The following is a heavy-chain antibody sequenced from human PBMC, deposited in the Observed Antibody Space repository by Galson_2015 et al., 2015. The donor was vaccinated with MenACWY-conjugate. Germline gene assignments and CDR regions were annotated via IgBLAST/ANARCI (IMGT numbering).Heavy chain of an antibody. Sequence: SEPLSLTCPVSGESITRYYWSWIRQPPGKGLEWIGYIYHSGNTKYNPSLKSRVTMSLDTSKNQFSLNLNSVTAADTAVYYCARLGSVWYGVDSWGQGTLVTVSS. CDR2: IYHSGNT. CDR1: GESITRYY. J-gene: IGHJ4*02. CDR3: ARLGSVWYGVDS. V-gene: IGHV4-59*08. D-gene: IGHD6-19*01.